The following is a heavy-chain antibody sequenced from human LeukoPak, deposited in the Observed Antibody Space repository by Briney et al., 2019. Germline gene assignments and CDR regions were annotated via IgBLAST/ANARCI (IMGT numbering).Heavy chain of an antibody. CDR1: VLTFSSYG. Sequence: PGGSLRLACAASVLTFSSYGMHWVRQAPDKGLEWVAVISYDGSNKYYADSVKGRFTISRDNSKNTLYLQMNSLRAEDTAVYYCAKDSGPKHQVLADPFDYWGQGTLVTVSS. J-gene: IGHJ4*02. V-gene: IGHV3-30*18. D-gene: IGHD6-13*01. CDR2: ISYDGSNK. CDR3: AKDSGPKHQVLADPFDY.